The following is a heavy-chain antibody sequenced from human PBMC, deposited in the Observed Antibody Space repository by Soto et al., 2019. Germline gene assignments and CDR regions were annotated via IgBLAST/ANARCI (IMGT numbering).Heavy chain of an antibody. V-gene: IGHV3-33*01. Sequence: QVQVVESGGGVVQPGRSLRLSCAASGFTFSSFGMHWVRQAPGKGLEWVSLIWYDGSKKSYGDSVKGRFTISRDNSRNPVYLQMNSLRAADTSVYYCARDASYYSLWSGYYPSRNGMDVWGQGTTVTVSS. D-gene: IGHD3-3*01. CDR3: ARDASYYSLWSGYYPSRNGMDV. J-gene: IGHJ6*02. CDR2: IWYDGSKK. CDR1: GFTFSSFG.